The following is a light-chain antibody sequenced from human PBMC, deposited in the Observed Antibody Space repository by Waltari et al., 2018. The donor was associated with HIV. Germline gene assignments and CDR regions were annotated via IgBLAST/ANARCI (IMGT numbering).Light chain of an antibody. CDR2: GAS. CDR3: HRYNDWPRCT. CDR1: QNIGSY. V-gene: IGKV3D-15*01. J-gene: IGKJ2*02. Sequence: VLLTQSPVTLSVSPGDRVTLSCRASQNIGSYLAWYQQKTGQPPSLLVYGASIRAPGIPARFAGSGSGTGFNLIMDGLQPDDCGLYYCHRYNDWPRCTFGQGTKVEIK.